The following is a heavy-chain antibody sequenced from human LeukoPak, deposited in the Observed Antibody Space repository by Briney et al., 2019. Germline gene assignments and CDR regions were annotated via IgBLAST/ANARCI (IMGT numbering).Heavy chain of an antibody. D-gene: IGHD6-19*01. CDR2: ISGCGGYT. V-gene: IGHV3-23*01. CDR3: ATGSFSSGWYN. J-gene: IGHJ4*02. Sequence: PGGSLRLSCAASGFTFSSYAMSWVRQAPGKGLEWVSAISGCGGYTYYADSVKGRFTISGDNPKNSLYLQMNSLRAEDTAVYYCATGSFSSGWYNWGQGTLVTVSS. CDR1: GFTFSSYA.